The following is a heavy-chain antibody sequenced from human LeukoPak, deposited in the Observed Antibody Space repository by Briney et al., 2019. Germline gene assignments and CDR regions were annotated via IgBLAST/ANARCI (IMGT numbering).Heavy chain of an antibody. CDR2: IYPGDSDT. V-gene: IGHV5-51*01. CDR1: GYSFTSYW. Sequence: GESLKISCKGSGYSFTSYWIGWVRQLPGKGLEWMGIIYPGDSDTRYSPSFQGQVTISADKSISTAYLQWSSLKASDTAMYYCARQGIQLWNPFDPWGQGTLVTVSS. J-gene: IGHJ5*02. CDR3: ARQGIQLWNPFDP. D-gene: IGHD5-18*01.